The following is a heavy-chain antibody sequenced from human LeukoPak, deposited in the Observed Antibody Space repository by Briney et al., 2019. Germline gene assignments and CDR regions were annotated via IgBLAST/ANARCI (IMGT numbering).Heavy chain of an antibody. J-gene: IGHJ4*02. CDR1: GFTFSSYW. D-gene: IGHD3-10*02. CDR3: ARVTWNYVPFDY. V-gene: IGHV3-74*01. CDR2: ISSDGSTT. Sequence: GGSLRLSCAASGFTFSSYWMHWVRQAPGKGLVWVSRISSDGSTTTYADSVKGRFTISRDNARNTLYLQMNSLGAEDTAVYYCARVTWNYVPFDYWGQGTLVTVSS.